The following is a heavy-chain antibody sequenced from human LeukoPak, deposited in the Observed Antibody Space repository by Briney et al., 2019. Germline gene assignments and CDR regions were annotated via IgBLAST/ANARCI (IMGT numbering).Heavy chain of an antibody. Sequence: SETLSLTCTVSSYSISSGYYWGWIRQSPGKGLEWIGSIDHSGTTYYHPSLKSRVTISVDTSKNQFSLKLSSVTAADTAVYYCARDIDYFDYWGQGTLVTVSS. J-gene: IGHJ4*02. V-gene: IGHV4-38-2*02. CDR1: SYSISSGYY. CDR3: ARDIDYFDY. CDR2: IDHSGTT. D-gene: IGHD3-16*02.